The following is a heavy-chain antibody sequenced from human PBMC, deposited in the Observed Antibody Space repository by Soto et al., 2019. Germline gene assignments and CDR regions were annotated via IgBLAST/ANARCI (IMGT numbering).Heavy chain of an antibody. D-gene: IGHD6-6*01. V-gene: IGHV1-69*06. CDR2: IIPIFGTA. J-gene: IGHJ5*02. CDR3: ARETDSSLKVGIWFDP. Sequence: QVQLVQSGAEVKKPGSSVKVSCKASGGTFSSYAISWVRQAPGQGLEWMGGIIPIFGTANYAQKFQGRVTITADKSKSTAYMELSSLRSEDTAVYYCARETDSSLKVGIWFDPWGQGTLVTVSS. CDR1: GGTFSSYA.